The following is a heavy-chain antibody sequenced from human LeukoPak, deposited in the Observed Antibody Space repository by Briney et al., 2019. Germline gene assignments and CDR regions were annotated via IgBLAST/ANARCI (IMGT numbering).Heavy chain of an antibody. D-gene: IGHD6-6*01. CDR1: GGSISSYY. CDR3: ARVGYSSSSEYYYYYMDV. J-gene: IGHJ6*03. Sequence: KPSETLSLTCTVSGGSISSYYWSWIRQPPGKGLEWIGYIYYSGSTNYNPSLKSRVTISVDTSKNQFSLKLSSVTAADTAVYYCARVGYSSSSEYYYYYMDVWGKGTTVTVCS. CDR2: IYYSGST. V-gene: IGHV4-59*01.